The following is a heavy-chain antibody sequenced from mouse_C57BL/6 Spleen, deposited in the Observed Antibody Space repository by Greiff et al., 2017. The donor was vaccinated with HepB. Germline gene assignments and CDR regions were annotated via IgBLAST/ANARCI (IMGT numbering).Heavy chain of an antibody. J-gene: IGHJ3*01. D-gene: IGHD2-3*01. CDR2: ISYDGSN. CDR3: AREDDGYYVGGFAY. CDR1: GYSITSGYY. V-gene: IGHV3-6*01. Sequence: EVQLVESGPGLVKPSQSLSLTCSVTGYSITSGYYWNWIRQFPGNKLEWMGYISYDGSNNYNPSLKNRISITRDTSKNQFFLKLNSVTTEDTATYYCAREDDGYYVGGFAYWGQGTLVTVSA.